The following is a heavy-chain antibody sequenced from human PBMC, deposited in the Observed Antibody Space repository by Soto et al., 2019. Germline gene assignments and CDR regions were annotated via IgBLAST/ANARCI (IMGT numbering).Heavy chain of an antibody. CDR2: IFHDGTA. D-gene: IGHD4-17*01. CDR1: GVSISSGNW. J-gene: IGHJ4*02. Sequence: PSETLSLTCAVSGVSISSGNWWTWVRQTPQRGLEYIGEIFHDGTANYYPSFERRVAISVDTSKNQFSLKLTSITAADTAIYFCARRGGGDYLFDSWGQGILVTVSS. CDR3: ARRGGGDYLFDS. V-gene: IGHV4-4*02.